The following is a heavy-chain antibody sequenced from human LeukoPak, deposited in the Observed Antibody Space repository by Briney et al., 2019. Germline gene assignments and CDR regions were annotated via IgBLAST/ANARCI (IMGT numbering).Heavy chain of an antibody. D-gene: IGHD3-22*01. CDR1: GYSISSGYY. J-gene: IGHJ4*02. Sequence: SETLSLTCTVSGYSISSGYYWGWIRQPPGKGLEWIGSIYHSGSTYYNPSLKSRVTISVDTSKNQFSLKLSSVTAADTAVYYCAGAGDSSGYHYWGQGTLVTVSS. V-gene: IGHV4-38-2*02. CDR2: IYHSGST. CDR3: AGAGDSSGYHY.